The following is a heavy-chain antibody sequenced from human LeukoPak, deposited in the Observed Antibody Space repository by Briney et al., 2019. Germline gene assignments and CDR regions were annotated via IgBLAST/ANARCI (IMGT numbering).Heavy chain of an antibody. J-gene: IGHJ3*02. D-gene: IGHD1-26*01. Sequence: GGSLRLSCAASGFTFDNYAMHWVRQAPGKGVEGVALISNDGSNKYYADSVKGRFTMSRDNSKSTVYLQVNSLRAEDTAVYYCAVGLTIWGQGTMVTVSS. CDR2: ISNDGSNK. CDR3: AVGLTI. V-gene: IGHV3-30-3*01. CDR1: GFTFDNYA.